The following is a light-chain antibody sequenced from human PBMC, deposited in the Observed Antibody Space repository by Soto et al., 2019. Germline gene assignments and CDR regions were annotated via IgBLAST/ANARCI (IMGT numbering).Light chain of an antibody. Sequence: LTQSPASLSLSPGERATLSCRASQNVGISLAWYQHKPGQPPRLLIYDASKRATGIPARFGGSGSGTDFTLTINSLEPEDFAVYYCQQRTNWLFTFGPGTKVDIK. J-gene: IGKJ3*01. CDR1: QNVGIS. CDR2: DAS. CDR3: QQRTNWLFT. V-gene: IGKV3-11*01.